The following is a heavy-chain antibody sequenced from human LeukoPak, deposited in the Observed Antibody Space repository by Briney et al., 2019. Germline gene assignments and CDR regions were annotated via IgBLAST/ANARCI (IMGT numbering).Heavy chain of an antibody. D-gene: IGHD1-26*01. Sequence: PGGSLRLSCAASGFTFDDYAMHWVRQGPGKSLEWVSLINENGDIAYYGDSVRGRFTVSRDNAKNSLYLRMNSLTTEDTALYCCAKARWEPNFDYWGQGTLVTVSS. CDR2: INENGDIA. CDR1: GFTFDDYA. V-gene: IGHV3-43*02. CDR3: AKARWEPNFDY. J-gene: IGHJ4*02.